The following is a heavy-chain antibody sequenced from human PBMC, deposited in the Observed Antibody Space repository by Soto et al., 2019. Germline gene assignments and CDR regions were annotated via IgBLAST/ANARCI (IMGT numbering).Heavy chain of an antibody. CDR2: INPSGGST. Sequence: QVQLVQSGAEVKKPGASVKVSCKASGYTFTSYYMHWVRQAPGQGLEWMGIINPSGGSTSYAQKFQGRVTMTRDTSTSTVYMELSSLRSEDTAVYYCARVFNYDYVWGSYRVDAFDIWGQGTMVTVSS. CDR3: ARVFNYDYVWGSYRVDAFDI. J-gene: IGHJ3*02. V-gene: IGHV1-46*01. CDR1: GYTFTSYY. D-gene: IGHD3-16*02.